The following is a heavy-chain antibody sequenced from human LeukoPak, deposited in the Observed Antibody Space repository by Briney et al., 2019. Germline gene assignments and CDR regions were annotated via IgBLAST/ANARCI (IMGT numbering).Heavy chain of an antibody. Sequence: GGSLRLFCAGSGFPFSNYWMAWVRQAPGKGLEWVANMKEDGGEINYVDSVKGRFTISRDNAKNSLDLKMNSLRVDDTAVYYCVRDRGYSTFDYWGQGTLVIVSS. CDR1: GFPFSNYW. J-gene: IGHJ4*02. V-gene: IGHV3-7*01. CDR3: VRDRGYSTFDY. CDR2: MKEDGGEI. D-gene: IGHD4-23*01.